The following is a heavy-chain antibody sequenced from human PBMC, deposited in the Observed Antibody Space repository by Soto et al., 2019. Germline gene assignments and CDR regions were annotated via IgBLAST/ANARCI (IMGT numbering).Heavy chain of an antibody. V-gene: IGHV1-2*04. D-gene: IGHD6-19*01. CDR2: INPNTGGT. CDR1: GYTFTGSY. J-gene: IGHJ5*02. CDR3: ARDRLRAGYTSGRGGFGP. Sequence: ASVKVSCKASGYTFTGSYIHWVRLAPGQGLEWMGWINPNTGGTNYAQKFQGWVTMTRDTSISTAYMELSRLRSDDTAVYYCARDRLRAGYTSGRGGFGPWGQGTLVTVSS.